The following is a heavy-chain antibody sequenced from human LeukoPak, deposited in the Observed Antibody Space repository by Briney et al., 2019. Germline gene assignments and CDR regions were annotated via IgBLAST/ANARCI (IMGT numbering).Heavy chain of an antibody. CDR3: ARVHRVYSGYDFSFDY. J-gene: IGHJ4*02. CDR1: GGSISSSGYY. CDR2: IYYSGST. Sequence: SETLSLTCTVSGGSISSSGYYWGWIRQPPGKGLEWIGTIYYSGSTYYNPSLKSRVMIAEDTSKNQFSLKLGSVTAADTAVYYCARVHRVYSGYDFSFDYWGQGTLVTVSS. V-gene: IGHV4-39*07. D-gene: IGHD5-12*01.